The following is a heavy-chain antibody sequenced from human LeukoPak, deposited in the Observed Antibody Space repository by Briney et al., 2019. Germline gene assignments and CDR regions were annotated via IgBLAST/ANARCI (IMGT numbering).Heavy chain of an antibody. CDR1: GFTFSSYS. CDR2: ISSTSNTI. D-gene: IGHD2-2*01. CDR3: AKVALVGYCSSATSCPLDY. V-gene: IGHV3-48*01. Sequence: GGSLRLSCAASGFTFSSYSMNWVRQAPGKGLEWVSYISSTSNTIYYADSVKGRFTISRDNSKNTLYLEMNSLRVEDTAVYFCAKVALVGYCSSATSCPLDYWGQGTLVTVSS. J-gene: IGHJ4*02.